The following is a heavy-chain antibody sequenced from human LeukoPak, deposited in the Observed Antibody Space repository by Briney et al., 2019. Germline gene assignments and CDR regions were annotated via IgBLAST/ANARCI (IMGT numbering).Heavy chain of an antibody. J-gene: IGHJ4*02. CDR1: GGSVSSATYY. Sequence: SETLSLTCTVSGGSVSSATYYWSWIRQPPGKGLEWIGYIYYSGSTNYNPSFKSRVTISLDTSENQFALKLTSVTAADTAVYYCARVRQLVPGYFFDYWGQGALVTVSS. V-gene: IGHV4-61*01. CDR2: IYYSGST. D-gene: IGHD6-6*01. CDR3: ARVRQLVPGYFFDY.